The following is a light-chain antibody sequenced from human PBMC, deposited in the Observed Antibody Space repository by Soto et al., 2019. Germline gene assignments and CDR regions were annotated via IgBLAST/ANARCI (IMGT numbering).Light chain of an antibody. CDR3: HQYGSSPKT. V-gene: IGKV3-20*01. J-gene: IGKJ1*01. Sequence: EIVLTQSPGTLSLSPGERAIFSCRASESVTRSCLAWFQQRPGQAPRLLIYGASNRATGIPGRFSGSGSGTDFTLTIHRLEPEDVAVYYCHQYGSSPKTFGQGTQVEI. CDR2: GAS. CDR1: ESVTRSC.